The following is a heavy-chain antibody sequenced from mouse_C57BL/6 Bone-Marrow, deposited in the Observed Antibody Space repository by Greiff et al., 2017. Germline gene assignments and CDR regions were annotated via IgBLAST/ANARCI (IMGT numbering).Heavy chain of an antibody. Sequence: EVQLQQSGAELVRPGASVKLSCTASGFNIKDDYMHWVQQRPEQGLEWIGWIDPENGDTEYASRFQGQATITADTSSNTAYLQLSSLTSEDAAVYYCTPLAWFGYWGQGTLVTVSA. CDR2: IDPENGDT. CDR1: GFNIKDDY. V-gene: IGHV14-4*01. J-gene: IGHJ3*01. CDR3: TPLAWFGY.